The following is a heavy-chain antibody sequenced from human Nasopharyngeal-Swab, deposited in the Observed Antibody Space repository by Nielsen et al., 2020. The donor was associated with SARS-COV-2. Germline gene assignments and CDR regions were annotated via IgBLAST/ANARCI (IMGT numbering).Heavy chain of an antibody. CDR1: GGSYRGYY. CDR2: IKYSGNT. J-gene: IGHJ4*02. CDR3: ARSEDWNGGGLDY. V-gene: IGHV4-34*01. Sequence: EPLSITCAGDGGSYRGYYWSWIRQSPGKGLEWNGNIKYSGNTNYNPALKRRVTTAVDTSKNQFSLNLSSMTDADTAIYYCARSEDWNGGGLDYWGRGTLVTVSS. D-gene: IGHD1-1*01.